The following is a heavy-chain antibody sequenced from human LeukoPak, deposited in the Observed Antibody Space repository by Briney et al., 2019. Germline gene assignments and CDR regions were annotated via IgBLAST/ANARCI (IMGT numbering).Heavy chain of an antibody. Sequence: SVKVSCKSSGGTFSSYAISWVRQAPGQGLEGMGGIIHIFGTANYAQKFQGRVTITANESTSTAYMELSSLRSEDTAVYYCAREPADGSGSYYLRLGYWGQGTLVTVSS. J-gene: IGHJ4*02. CDR2: IIHIFGTA. CDR1: GGTFSSYA. D-gene: IGHD3-10*01. V-gene: IGHV1-69*01. CDR3: AREPADGSGSYYLRLGY.